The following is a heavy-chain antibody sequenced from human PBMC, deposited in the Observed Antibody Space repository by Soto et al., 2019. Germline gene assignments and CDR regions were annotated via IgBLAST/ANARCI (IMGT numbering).Heavy chain of an antibody. Sequence: GGSLRLSCAASGFTFSSYAMHWVRQAPGKGLEWVAVISYDGSNKYYADSVKGRFTISRDNSKNTLYLQMNSLRAEDTAVYYCARDGPCLGTAMGPGWGAGTNYYYGMDVWGQGTTVTVSS. CDR1: GFTFSSYA. J-gene: IGHJ6*02. D-gene: IGHD5-18*01. CDR3: ARDGPCLGTAMGPGWGAGTNYYYGMDV. CDR2: ISYDGSNK. V-gene: IGHV3-30-3*01.